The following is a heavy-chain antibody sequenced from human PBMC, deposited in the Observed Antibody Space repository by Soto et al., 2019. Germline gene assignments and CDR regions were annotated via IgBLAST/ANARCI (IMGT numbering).Heavy chain of an antibody. CDR1: GGTFSSYT. V-gene: IGHV1-69*02. CDR2: IIPILGIA. J-gene: IGHJ4*02. D-gene: IGHD3-16*01. Sequence: QVQLVQSGAAVKKPGSSVKVSCKASGGTFSSYTISWVRQAPGQGLEWMGRIIPILGIANYAQKFQGRVTITADKSTSTAYMELSSLRSEDTAVYYCARAGGLVDGSHWGQGTLVTVSS. CDR3: ARAGGLVDGSH.